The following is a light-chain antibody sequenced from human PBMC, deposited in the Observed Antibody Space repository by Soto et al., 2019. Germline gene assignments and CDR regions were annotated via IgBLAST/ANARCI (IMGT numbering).Light chain of an antibody. CDR1: QSISTQ. CDR2: GAF. Sequence: DTQMTQSPSPLSASVGDRVTIICRASQSISTQLAWYQQKPGMAPKLLISGAFSLESGVPSRFSGSGSGTEFALTISRLEPEDFAVYICQHYGYPQWTFGPGTKVDI. CDR3: QHYGYPQWT. J-gene: IGKJ1*01. V-gene: IGKV1-5*02.